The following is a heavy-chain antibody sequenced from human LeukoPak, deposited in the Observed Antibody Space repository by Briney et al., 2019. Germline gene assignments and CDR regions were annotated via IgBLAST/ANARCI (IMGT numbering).Heavy chain of an antibody. Sequence: SETLSLTCAVYGGSFSGYYWSWIRQPPGEGLEWIGEINHSGSTNYNPSLKSRVTISVDTSKNQFSLKLSSVTAADTAVYYCARIRRQSLDYWGQGTLVTVSS. D-gene: IGHD3-10*01. V-gene: IGHV4-34*01. CDR2: INHSGST. CDR1: GGSFSGYY. J-gene: IGHJ4*02. CDR3: ARIRRQSLDY.